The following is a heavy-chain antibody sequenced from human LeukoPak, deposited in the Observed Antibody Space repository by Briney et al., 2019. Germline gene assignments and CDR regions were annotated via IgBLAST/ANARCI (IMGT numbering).Heavy chain of an antibody. Sequence: GAALQISSKGSAYGFTSYWIGWVRPMPGKGREWMGIIYPGDSDTRYSPSFQGQVTISADKSITTAYLQWSSLKASDTAMYYCARVGYDFWSGQYNWFDAWGQGTLVTVS. CDR3: ARVGYDFWSGQYNWFDA. CDR1: AYGFTSYW. D-gene: IGHD3-3*01. V-gene: IGHV5-51*01. CDR2: IYPGDSDT. J-gene: IGHJ5*02.